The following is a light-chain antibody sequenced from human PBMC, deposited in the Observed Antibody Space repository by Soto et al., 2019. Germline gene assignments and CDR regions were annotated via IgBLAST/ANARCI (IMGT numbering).Light chain of an antibody. CDR1: QSVSSN. CDR3: QEYNNWPALN. J-gene: IGKJ4*01. Sequence: EIVMTQSPATLSVSPGERATLSCRANQSVSSNLAWYQQKPGQAPRLLISGASTRATGIPDRFSGSGSGTEFTLTISSLQSEDFAVYYCQEYNNWPALNFGGGTKVEIK. V-gene: IGKV3-15*01. CDR2: GAS.